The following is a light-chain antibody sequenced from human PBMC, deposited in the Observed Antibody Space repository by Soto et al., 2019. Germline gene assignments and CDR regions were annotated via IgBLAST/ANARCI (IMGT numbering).Light chain of an antibody. CDR2: KAS. J-gene: IGKJ1*01. V-gene: IGKV1-5*03. Sequence: DIQMTQSPSTLSVSAGDRVIITCRASQTISSRLAWYQQKPGQAPRLLIYKASTITTGIPARFSGSGSGTEFTLTSSSLQADDFASYYCQHYNSYSEAFGQGTKVDIK. CDR3: QHYNSYSEA. CDR1: QTISSR.